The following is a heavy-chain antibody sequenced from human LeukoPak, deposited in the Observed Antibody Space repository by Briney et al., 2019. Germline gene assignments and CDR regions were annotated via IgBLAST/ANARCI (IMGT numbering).Heavy chain of an antibody. CDR3: ARVGIYYDSSGYYLYYYYGMDV. V-gene: IGHV1-8*01. Sequence: ASVKVSCKDSGYTFTSYDINWVRQATGQGLEWMGWMNPNSGNTGYAQKFQGRVTMTRNTSISTAYMELSSLRSEDTAVYYCARVGIYYDSSGYYLYYYYGMDVWGQGTTVTVSS. CDR2: MNPNSGNT. D-gene: IGHD3-22*01. CDR1: GYTFTSYD. J-gene: IGHJ6*02.